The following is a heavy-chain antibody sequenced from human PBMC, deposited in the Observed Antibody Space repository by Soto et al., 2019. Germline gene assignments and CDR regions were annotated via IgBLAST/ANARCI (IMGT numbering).Heavy chain of an antibody. Sequence: QVHLVESGGGVVQPGSSLRLSCAASGFSFSTYGMHWVRQAPGKGLEWVAFISNDGSNKYYADSVKGRFTISRDNSKNTLYLQMNSLRAEDTAVYYCAKGFGNYSAFDYWGQGTLVTVSS. V-gene: IGHV3-30*18. CDR2: ISNDGSNK. CDR3: AKGFGNYSAFDY. CDR1: GFSFSTYG. J-gene: IGHJ4*02. D-gene: IGHD1-26*01.